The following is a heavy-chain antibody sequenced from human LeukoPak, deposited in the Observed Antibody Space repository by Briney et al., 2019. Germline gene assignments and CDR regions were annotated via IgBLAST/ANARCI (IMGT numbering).Heavy chain of an antibody. D-gene: IGHD3-3*01. J-gene: IGHJ4*02. CDR1: GFTFSSYW. Sequence: GGSLRLSCAASGFTFSSYWMSWVRQAPGKGLEWVANIKQDGSEKYYVDSVKGRFTISRDNAKNSLYLQMNSLRAEDTAVYYCARLPFSLRFLGPMYYFDYWGQGTLVTVSS. V-gene: IGHV3-7*01. CDR2: IKQDGSEK. CDR3: ARLPFSLRFLGPMYYFDY.